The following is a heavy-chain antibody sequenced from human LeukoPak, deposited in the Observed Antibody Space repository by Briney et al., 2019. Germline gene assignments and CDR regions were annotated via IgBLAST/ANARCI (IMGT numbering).Heavy chain of an antibody. J-gene: IGHJ6*03. CDR1: GGSISSYY. Sequence: SETLSLTCTVSGGSISSYYWSWIRQPAGKGLEWIGRIYTSGSTNYNPSLKSRVTMSVDTSKNQFSLKLSSVTAADTAVYYCARDGGSYGYYYYYMDVWGKGTTVTVSS. CDR3: ARDGGSYGYYYYYMDV. CDR2: IYTSGST. V-gene: IGHV4-4*07. D-gene: IGHD1-26*01.